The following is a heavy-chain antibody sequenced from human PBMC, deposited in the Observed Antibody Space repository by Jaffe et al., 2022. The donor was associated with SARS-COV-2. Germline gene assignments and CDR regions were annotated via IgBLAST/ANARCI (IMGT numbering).Heavy chain of an antibody. Sequence: DVQLVESGGGLVRPGRSLRLSCAASGFTFNTYALSWVRQAPGKGLEWVSGISGDGGTTSYADSVRGRFTISRDDSKHTLYLQIDRLRAEDTAVYYCAKDGAPYSDILTGYSGFDFWGQGTLVTVSS. CDR2: ISGDGGTT. D-gene: IGHD3-9*01. CDR3: AKDGAPYSDILTGYSGFDF. J-gene: IGHJ4*02. CDR1: GFTFNTYA. V-gene: IGHV3-23*04.